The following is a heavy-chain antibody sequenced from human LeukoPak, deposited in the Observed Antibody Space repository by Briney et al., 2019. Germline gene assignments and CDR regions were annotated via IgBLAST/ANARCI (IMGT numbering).Heavy chain of an antibody. CDR2: IYHSGST. J-gene: IGHJ4*02. D-gene: IGHD3-22*01. Sequence: SETLSLTCTVSGYSISSGYYWGWIRQPPGKGLEWIGSIYHSGSTYYSPSLKSRVTISVDTSKNQFSLKLSSVTAADTAVYYCARSMDSSGYYTRHDIAWGQGTLVTVSS. V-gene: IGHV4-38-2*02. CDR3: ARSMDSSGYYTRHDIA. CDR1: GYSISSGYY.